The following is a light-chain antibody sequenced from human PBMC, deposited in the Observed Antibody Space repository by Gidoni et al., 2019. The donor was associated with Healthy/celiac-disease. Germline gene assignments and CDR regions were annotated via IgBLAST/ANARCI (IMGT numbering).Light chain of an antibody. CDR3: QQYNSYSPLT. V-gene: IGKV1-5*03. CDR2: KAS. CDR1: QSISSW. Sequence: DIQMTQSPSTLSASVGDRVTITCRASQSISSWLAWYQQKPGKAPKLLIYKASSLESGVPSRFSGSGSGTEFTLTISSLQPDDFATYYCQQYNSYSPLTFGGGTKVVIK. J-gene: IGKJ4*01.